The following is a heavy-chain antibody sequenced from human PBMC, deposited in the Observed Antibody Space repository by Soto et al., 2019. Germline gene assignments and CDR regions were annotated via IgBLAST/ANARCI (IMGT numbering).Heavy chain of an antibody. J-gene: IGHJ3*02. V-gene: IGHV4-34*01. Sequence: QLQQWGAGLLKPSETLSLTCIISGGSFSTYYYNRIRQSPGKGLEWIGEINHSGSNNYSPSLKSRVTMSLDTSKSPLSLKLTSVTAAETALYYCASGGRNDLHVAFAIWGQGTMVTVSS. CDR3: ASGGRNDLHVAFAI. CDR1: GGSFSTYY. CDR2: INHSGSN. D-gene: IGHD1-26*01.